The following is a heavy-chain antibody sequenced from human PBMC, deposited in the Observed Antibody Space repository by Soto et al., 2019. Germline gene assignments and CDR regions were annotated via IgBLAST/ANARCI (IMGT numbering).Heavy chain of an antibody. CDR1: GGSISNYY. J-gene: IGHJ6*03. D-gene: IGHD2-8*02. CDR3: ATTGQYCTSVRCPYYYYMDV. CDR2: IYYSGST. V-gene: IGHV4-59*01. Sequence: PSETLSLTCTVSGGSISNYYWSWIRQAPGKGLEWIGYIYYSGSTNYNPSLKSRVTISVDTSKNQFSLNLNSVTDADTAVYYCATTGQYCTSVRCPYYYYMDVWGKGTTVTVSS.